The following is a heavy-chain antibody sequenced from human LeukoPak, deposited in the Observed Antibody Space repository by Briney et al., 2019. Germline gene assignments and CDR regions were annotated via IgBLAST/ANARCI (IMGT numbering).Heavy chain of an antibody. J-gene: IGHJ6*03. CDR2: IYYSGST. CDR1: GGSISSSSYY. Sequence: PSETLSLTCTVSGGSISSSSYYWGWIRQPPGKGLEWIGSIYYSGSTYYNPSLKSRVTISVDTSKNQFSLKLSSVTAADTAVYYCARGEVRGVLYYYYMDVWGKGTTVTVSS. V-gene: IGHV4-39*01. D-gene: IGHD3-10*01. CDR3: ARGEVRGVLYYYYMDV.